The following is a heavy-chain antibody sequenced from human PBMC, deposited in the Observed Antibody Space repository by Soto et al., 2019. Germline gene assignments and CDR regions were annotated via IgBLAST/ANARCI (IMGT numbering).Heavy chain of an antibody. V-gene: IGHV3-53*01. CDR1: GFTVSSNY. Sequence: PGGSLRLSCAASGFTVSSNYMSWVRQAPGKGLEWVSVIYSGGSTYYADSVKGRFTISRDNSKNTLYLQMNSLRAEDTAVYYCAKDPDTAIVNWFDPWGQGTLVTVSS. J-gene: IGHJ5*02. CDR3: AKDPDTAIVNWFDP. CDR2: IYSGGST. D-gene: IGHD5-18*01.